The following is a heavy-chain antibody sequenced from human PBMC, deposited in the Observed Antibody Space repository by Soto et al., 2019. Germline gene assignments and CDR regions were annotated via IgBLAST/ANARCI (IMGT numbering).Heavy chain of an antibody. D-gene: IGHD3-22*01. CDR2: ISGSGGST. CDR1: GFTFSSYA. J-gene: IGHJ4*02. V-gene: IGHV3-23*01. CDR3: AKDTTMIVVVTPFDY. Sequence: GGSLRLSCAASGFTFSSYAMSWVRQAPGKGLEWVSAISGSGGSTYYADSVKGRFTISRDNSKNTLYLQMNSLRAEDTAVYYCAKDTTMIVVVTPFDYWGQGTLVTSPQ.